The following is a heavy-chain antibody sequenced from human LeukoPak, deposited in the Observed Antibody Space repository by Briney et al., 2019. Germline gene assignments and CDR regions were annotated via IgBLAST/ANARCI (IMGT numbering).Heavy chain of an antibody. CDR2: IKQDGSEK. Sequence: GGSLRLSRAASGFTFSSYWMSWVRQAPGKGLEWVANIKQDGSEKYYVDSVKGRFTISRDDAKNSLYLQMNSLRAEDTAVYYCARDHYVVVPAAIPDYYYGMDVWGKGTTVTVSS. D-gene: IGHD2-2*01. V-gene: IGHV3-7*03. J-gene: IGHJ6*04. CDR3: ARDHYVVVPAAIPDYYYGMDV. CDR1: GFTFSSYW.